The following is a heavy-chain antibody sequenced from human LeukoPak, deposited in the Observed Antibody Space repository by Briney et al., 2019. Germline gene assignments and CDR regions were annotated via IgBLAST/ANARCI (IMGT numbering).Heavy chain of an antibody. D-gene: IGHD2-8*01. CDR3: ARDMGTSFCTNGVCYVEAFDI. CDR1: GYTFTSYG. Sequence: ASVKVSCKASGYTFTSYGISWVRQAPGQGLEWMGWISGYNGNTNYAQKLQDRVTMSTDTSTTTAYMELRSLRSDDTAVYYCARDMGTSFCTNGVCYVEAFDIWGQGTMVTVSS. V-gene: IGHV1-18*01. CDR2: ISGYNGNT. J-gene: IGHJ3*02.